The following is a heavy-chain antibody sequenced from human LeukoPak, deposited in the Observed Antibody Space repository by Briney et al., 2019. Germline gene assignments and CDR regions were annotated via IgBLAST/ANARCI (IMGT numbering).Heavy chain of an antibody. CDR2: MNPNSGNT. V-gene: IGHV1-8*01. CDR3: ARDRSSGYFGSFDY. D-gene: IGHD3-22*01. CDR1: GYTFTSYD. Sequence: GASVKVSCKASGYTFTSYDINWVRQATGQGLEWMGWMNPNSGNTGYAQKFQGRVTMTRNTSISTAYMELSSLRSEDTAVYYCARDRSSGYFGSFDYWGQGTLVTVSS. J-gene: IGHJ4*02.